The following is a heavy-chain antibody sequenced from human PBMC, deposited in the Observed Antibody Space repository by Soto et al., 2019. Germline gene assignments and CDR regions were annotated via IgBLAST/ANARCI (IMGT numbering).Heavy chain of an antibody. CDR3: ARRRDGYYFDY. D-gene: IGHD5-12*01. Sequence: GGSLRLSCVASGFTFSGYWMSWVRRAPGKGLEWVANIQQDGGEKSYVDSVKGRFTISRDNAQNSLYPQMNSLRAEDTAVYYCARRRDGYYFDYWGQGTLVTVSS. V-gene: IGHV3-7*03. CDR2: IQQDGGEK. J-gene: IGHJ4*02. CDR1: GFTFSGYW.